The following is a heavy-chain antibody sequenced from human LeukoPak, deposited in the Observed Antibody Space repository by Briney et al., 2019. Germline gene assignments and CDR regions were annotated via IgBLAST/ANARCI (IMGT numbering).Heavy chain of an antibody. CDR1: GGSISSNNCY. D-gene: IGHD6-19*01. V-gene: IGHV4-39*01. CDR3: ARGVGTGWFYYFDY. CDR2: IYYSGNT. J-gene: IGHJ4*02. Sequence: PSETLSLTCIVPGGSISSNNCYWGWIRQPPGKGLKWIGSIYYSGNTYYNPSLKSRVTISVDTSKNQFSLKLSSVTAADTAMYYCARGVGTGWFYYFDYWGQGTLVTVSS.